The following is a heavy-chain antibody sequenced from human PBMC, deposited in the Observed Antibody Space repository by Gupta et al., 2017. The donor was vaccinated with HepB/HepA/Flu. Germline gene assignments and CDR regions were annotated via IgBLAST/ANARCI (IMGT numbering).Heavy chain of an antibody. V-gene: IGHV3-9*01. J-gene: IGHJ3*02. D-gene: IGHD3-3*01. Sequence: EVQLVESGGGLVQPGRSLRLSCAASGFTFDDYAMHWVRQAPGKGLEWVSGISWNSGSIGYADSVKGRFTISRDNAKNSLYLQMNSLRAEDTALYYCAKDMFGAGYDFWSGYVGDAFDIWGQGTMVTVSS. CDR1: GFTFDDYA. CDR2: ISWNSGSI. CDR3: AKDMFGAGYDFWSGYVGDAFDI.